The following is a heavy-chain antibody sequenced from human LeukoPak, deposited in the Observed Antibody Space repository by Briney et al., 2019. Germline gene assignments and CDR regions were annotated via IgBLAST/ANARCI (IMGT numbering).Heavy chain of an antibody. CDR2: TYYRSKWLS. CDR1: GDSVSSNNAA. CDR3: ARGTFASGLNF. D-gene: IGHD3-16*01. V-gene: IGHV6-1*01. J-gene: IGHJ4*02. Sequence: SQTLSLTCAISGDSVSSNNAAWNWIRQSPSSGLEWLGRTYYRSKWLSDYAPPVRSRATINPDTSKNQFSLQLNSVTPEDTAVYYCARGTFASGLNFWGLGTLVSVSS.